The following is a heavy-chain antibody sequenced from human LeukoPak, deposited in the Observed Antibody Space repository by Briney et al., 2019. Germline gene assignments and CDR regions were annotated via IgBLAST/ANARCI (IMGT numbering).Heavy chain of an antibody. CDR3: AKTTTGYSSGRYPGWPVDY. J-gene: IGHJ4*02. CDR2: ISGSGGGT. D-gene: IGHD6-19*01. Sequence: GGSLRLSCAASGFTFSSYAVSWVRQAPGKGLEWVSAISGSGGGTYYADSVKGRFTISRDNSKNTLYLQMISLSTEDTAVYYCAKTTTGYSSGRYPGWPVDYWGQGTLVTVSS. CDR1: GFTFSSYA. V-gene: IGHV3-23*01.